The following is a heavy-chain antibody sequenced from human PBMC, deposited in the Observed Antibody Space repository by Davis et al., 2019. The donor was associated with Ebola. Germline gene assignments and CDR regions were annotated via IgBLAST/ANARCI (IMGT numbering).Heavy chain of an antibody. CDR2: INAGNGNT. J-gene: IGHJ6*02. V-gene: IGHV1-3*01. CDR1: GYTFTSYG. CDR3: ARGSGGMDV. D-gene: IGHD3-10*01. Sequence: ASVKVSCKASGYTFTSYGISWVRQAPGQRLEWMGWINAGNGNTKYSQKFQGRVIITRDTSASTAYMELSSLRSEDTAVYYCARGSGGMDVWGQGTTVTVSS.